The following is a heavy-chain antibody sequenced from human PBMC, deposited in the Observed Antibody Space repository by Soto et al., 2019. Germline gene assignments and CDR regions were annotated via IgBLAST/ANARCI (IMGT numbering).Heavy chain of an antibody. CDR2: IYSGGST. J-gene: IGHJ6*02. CDR3: ARDPPATRHGMDV. Sequence: QSGGSLRLSCAASGFTVSSNYMSWVRQAPGKGLEWVSVIYSGGSTYYADSVRGLFTISRDNSKKTLYLQMKSLRAEDTAVYYCARDPPATRHGMDVWGQGTTVTVSS. CDR1: GFTVSSNY. V-gene: IGHV3-53*01.